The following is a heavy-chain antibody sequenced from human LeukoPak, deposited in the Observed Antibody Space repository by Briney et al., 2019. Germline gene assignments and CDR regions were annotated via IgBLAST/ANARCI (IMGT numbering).Heavy chain of an antibody. CDR2: MNPNSGNT. D-gene: IGHD3-10*01. Sequence: ASVKVSCKASGYTFTSYDINWVRQATGQGLEWMGWMNPNSGNTGYAQKFQGRVTMTRNTSISTAYMELSSLRSEDTAVYYCARGPLLWFGELYWFDPWGQGTLVTVSS. CDR3: ARGPLLWFGELYWFDP. CDR1: GYTFTSYD. J-gene: IGHJ5*02. V-gene: IGHV1-8*01.